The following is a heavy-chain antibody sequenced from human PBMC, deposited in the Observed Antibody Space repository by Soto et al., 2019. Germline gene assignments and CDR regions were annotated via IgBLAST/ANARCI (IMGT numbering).Heavy chain of an antibody. V-gene: IGHV1-69*12. J-gene: IGHJ6*02. CDR1: GGTFSSYA. CDR2: IIPIFGTA. D-gene: IGHD2-2*01. CDR3: ARSEDIVLVPPCGMDV. Sequence: QVQLVQSGAEVKKPGSSVKVSCKASGGTFSSYAISWVRQAPGQGLEWMGGIIPIFGTANYAQKFQGRVTITADEYTSTAYMELSSLRSEDTAVYYCARSEDIVLVPPCGMDVWGQGTTVTVSS.